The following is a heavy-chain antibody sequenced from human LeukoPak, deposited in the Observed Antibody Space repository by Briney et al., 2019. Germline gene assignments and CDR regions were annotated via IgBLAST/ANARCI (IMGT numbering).Heavy chain of an antibody. V-gene: IGHV4-59*12. D-gene: IGHD1-26*01. CDR3: ARKGATTCFDY. CDR1: GGSISSYY. CDR2: IYYSGST. Sequence: SETLSLTCTVSGGSISSYYWSWIRQPPGKGLEWIGYIYYSGSTNYNPSLKSRVTISVDTSKNQFSLKLSSVTAADTAVYYCARKGATTCFDYWGQGTLVTVSS. J-gene: IGHJ4*02.